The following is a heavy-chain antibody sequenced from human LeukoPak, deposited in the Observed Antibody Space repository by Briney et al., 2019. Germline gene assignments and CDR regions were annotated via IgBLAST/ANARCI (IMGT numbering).Heavy chain of an antibody. D-gene: IGHD4-17*01. CDR2: IKQDGSEK. CDR3: ARSPHDSGHSYLPVVDY. J-gene: IGHJ4*02. Sequence: QSGGSLRLSCAVSGFSFNNYWMSWVRQAPGKGLEWVANIKQDGSEKYYVDSVKGRFSISRDNAKNSLYLQLNSLRAEDTAVYFCARSPHDSGHSYLPVVDYWGQGALVTVSS. V-gene: IGHV3-7*05. CDR1: GFSFNNYW.